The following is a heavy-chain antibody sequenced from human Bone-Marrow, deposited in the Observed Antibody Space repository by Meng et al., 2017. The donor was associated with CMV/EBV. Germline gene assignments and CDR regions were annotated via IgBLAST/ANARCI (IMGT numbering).Heavy chain of an antibody. CDR1: AFTFSRYT. J-gene: IGHJ4*02. CDR2: ISSSSSYI. Sequence: GESLKISCAASAFTFSRYTMNWVRQAPGKGLEWVSSISSSSSYIYYADSVEGRFTISRDDAKNSLYLQMNSLRAEDTAVYYCARDYRDGEQLVRFSPFDYWGQGTLVTVSS. D-gene: IGHD6-6*01. CDR3: ARDYRDGEQLVRFSPFDY. V-gene: IGHV3-21*06.